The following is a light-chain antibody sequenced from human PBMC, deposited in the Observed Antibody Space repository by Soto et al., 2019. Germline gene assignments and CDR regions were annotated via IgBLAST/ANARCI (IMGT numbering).Light chain of an antibody. Sequence: EIVLTQSPGTLSLSPGERATLSCRASQSVTSSYLAWYQQKPGQAPRLLIYGASSRATGIPDRFSGSGSGTDFTLTMSRLDPEDFAVYYCQQYGSSRWTFGQGTKVEIK. J-gene: IGKJ1*01. V-gene: IGKV3-20*01. CDR3: QQYGSSRWT. CDR1: QSVTSSY. CDR2: GAS.